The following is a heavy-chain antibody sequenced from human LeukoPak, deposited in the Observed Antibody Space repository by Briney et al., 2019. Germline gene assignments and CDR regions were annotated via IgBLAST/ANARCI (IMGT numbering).Heavy chain of an antibody. V-gene: IGHV3-64*02. Sequence: GGSLRLSCAASGFTFSSYAMHWVRRAPGKGLEYVSAITYNGDSTYYADSVKGRFIISRDNSKSTLYLQMNSLRAEDTAVYYCAKLTAYYYGSGSSLGDWGQGTLVTVSS. CDR1: GFTFSSYA. D-gene: IGHD3-10*01. J-gene: IGHJ4*02. CDR3: AKLTAYYYGSGSSLGD. CDR2: ITYNGDST.